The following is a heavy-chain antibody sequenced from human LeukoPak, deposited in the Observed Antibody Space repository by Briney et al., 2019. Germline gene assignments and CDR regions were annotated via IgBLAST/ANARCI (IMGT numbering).Heavy chain of an antibody. J-gene: IGHJ1*01. Sequence: SGGSLRLSCAASGFTFSSYAMSWVRQAPGKGLEWVSAISGSGGSTYYADSVKGRFTISRDNSKNTLYLQMNSLRAEDTAVYYCARDRLYYYGSGSKGFQHWGQGTLVTVSS. CDR2: ISGSGGST. CDR3: ARDRLYYYGSGSKGFQH. V-gene: IGHV3-23*01. CDR1: GFTFSSYA. D-gene: IGHD3-10*01.